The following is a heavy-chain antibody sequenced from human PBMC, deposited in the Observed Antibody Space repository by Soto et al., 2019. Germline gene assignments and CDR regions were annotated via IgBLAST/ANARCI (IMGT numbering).Heavy chain of an antibody. CDR3: ARAGHYYDSSGYAS. Sequence: QVKLVQSGAEVKKPGTSMKVSCKASGYTFGTSGISWIRQAPGQGLEWMGWISAYNGNTNYEQKLQDRVTVTTDTSTNTAYLELRSLRSDDTAVYYCARAGHYYDSSGYASWGQGTLVTVSS. D-gene: IGHD3-22*01. CDR2: ISAYNGNT. J-gene: IGHJ4*02. V-gene: IGHV1-18*01. CDR1: GYTFGTSG.